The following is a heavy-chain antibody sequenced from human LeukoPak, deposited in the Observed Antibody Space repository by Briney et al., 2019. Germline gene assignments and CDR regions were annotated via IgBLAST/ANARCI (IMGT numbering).Heavy chain of an antibody. CDR3: AMDYYDINGYSRGWDY. CDR1: GFTFSSYP. V-gene: IGHV3-30*01. D-gene: IGHD3-22*01. CDR2: KSSDDRNE. J-gene: IGHJ4*02. Sequence: GGSLRLSCAASGFTFSSYPLHWIRQAPGKGLELVTVKSSDDRNEDYGDSVKGRFTVTRDISNKTVYLQMNSLTTEDTAVYYCAMDYYDINGYSRGWDYWGRGTLVIVSS.